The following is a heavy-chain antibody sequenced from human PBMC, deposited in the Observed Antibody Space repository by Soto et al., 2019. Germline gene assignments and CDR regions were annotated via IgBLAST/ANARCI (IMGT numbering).Heavy chain of an antibody. CDR2: FDPEDGET. V-gene: IGHV1-24*01. CDR1: GYTLTELS. CDR3: ARDRALSGGSGRSGGWFDP. D-gene: IGHD6-19*01. J-gene: IGHJ5*02. Sequence: ASVKVSCKVSGYTLTELSMHWVRQAPGKGLEWMGGFDPEDGETIYAQKFQGRVTMTEDTSTDTAYMELSSLRSEDTAVYYCARDRALSGGSGRSGGWFDPWGQGTLVTVSS.